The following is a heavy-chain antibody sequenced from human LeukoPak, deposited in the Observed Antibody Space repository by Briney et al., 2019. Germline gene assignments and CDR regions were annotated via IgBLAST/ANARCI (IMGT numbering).Heavy chain of an antibody. D-gene: IGHD2/OR15-2a*01. V-gene: IGHV1-46*01. Sequence: ASVKVSCKASGYTFTSYYMHGVRQAPGQGLEWMGIINPSGGSTSYAQKFQGRVTMTRDMSTSTVYMELSSLRSEDTAVYYCARVLDEYGSFDYWGQGTLVTVSS. CDR2: INPSGGST. CDR1: GYTFTSYY. J-gene: IGHJ4*02. CDR3: ARVLDEYGSFDY.